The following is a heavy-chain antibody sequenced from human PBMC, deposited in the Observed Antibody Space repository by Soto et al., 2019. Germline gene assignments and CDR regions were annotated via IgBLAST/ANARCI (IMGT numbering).Heavy chain of an antibody. D-gene: IGHD3-3*01. CDR1: GYTFTRSG. J-gene: IGHJ6*02. CDR3: ARDQGITTFGVYSMYYYGMDV. CDR2: INPDNGNT. Sequence: QVQLVQSGAEVKKPGASVKVSCKASGYTFTRSGISWVRQAPGQGLEWLGWINPDNGNTNYAQHLQGRVSLTTDTPTSTAYMDLRSLRSDDTAVYYCARDQGITTFGVYSMYYYGMDVWGQGTTVTVSS. V-gene: IGHV1-18*01.